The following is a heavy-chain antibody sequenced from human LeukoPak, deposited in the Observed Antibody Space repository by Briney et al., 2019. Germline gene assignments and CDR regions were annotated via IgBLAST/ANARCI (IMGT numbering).Heavy chain of an antibody. J-gene: IGHJ4*02. CDR3: ASIMATRRLNDY. CDR2: ISAYNGNT. V-gene: IGHV1-18*01. Sequence: ASVKVSCKASGYTFTSYGISWVRQAPGQGLEWMGWISAYNGNTNYAQKLQGRVTMTTDTSTSTAYMELRSLRSDDTAVYYCASIMATRRLNDYWGQGTLVTVSS. D-gene: IGHD5-12*01. CDR1: GYTFTSYG.